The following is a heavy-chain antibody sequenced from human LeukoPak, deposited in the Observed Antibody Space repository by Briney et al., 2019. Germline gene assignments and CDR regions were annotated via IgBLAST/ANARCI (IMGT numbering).Heavy chain of an antibody. CDR1: GGSFSGYY. Sequence: SETLSLTCAVYGGSFSGYYWSWIRQPPGKGLEWIGEINHSGSTNYNPSLKSRVTISVDTSKNQFSLKLSSVTAADTAVYYCARATYYYDSSGLNRGWYYYDSSGLNRGPFDYWGRGTLVTVSS. CDR3: ARATYYYDSSGLNRGWYYYDSSGLNRGPFDY. CDR2: INHSGST. D-gene: IGHD3-22*01. J-gene: IGHJ4*02. V-gene: IGHV4-34*01.